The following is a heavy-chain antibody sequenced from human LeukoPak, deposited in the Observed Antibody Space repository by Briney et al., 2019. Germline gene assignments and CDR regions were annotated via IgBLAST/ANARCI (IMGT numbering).Heavy chain of an antibody. J-gene: IGHJ4*02. Sequence: SETLSLTCTVSGDSISSGSYYWSWIRQPAGKGLEWIGRIYTSGSTNYNPSLKSRVTISVDTSKNQFSLKLSSVTAADTAVYYCARDGGSFDYWGQGTLVTVSS. CDR2: IYTSGST. CDR1: GDSISSGSYY. D-gene: IGHD2-15*01. CDR3: ARDGGSFDY. V-gene: IGHV4-61*02.